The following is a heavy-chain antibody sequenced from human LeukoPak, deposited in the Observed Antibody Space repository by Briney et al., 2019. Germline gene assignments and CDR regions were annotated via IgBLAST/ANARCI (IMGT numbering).Heavy chain of an antibody. V-gene: IGHV4-39*07. D-gene: IGHD3-22*01. CDR3: ARDVYFSDTSGYKDY. CDR2: IYYSGST. CDR1: GASISSSSYS. Sequence: PSETLSLTCAVSGASISSSSYSWGWIRHPPGKGLEWFGNIYYSGSTYYNPSLKSRVTISLDTSKNQFSLKLSSVTAADTAVYYCARDVYFSDTSGYKDYWGQGTLVTVSS. J-gene: IGHJ4*02.